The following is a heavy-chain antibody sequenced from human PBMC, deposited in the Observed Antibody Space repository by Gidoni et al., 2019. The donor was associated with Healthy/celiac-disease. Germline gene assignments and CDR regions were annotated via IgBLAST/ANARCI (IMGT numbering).Heavy chain of an antibody. V-gene: IGHV3-9*01. CDR3: AKDKYSSSTYGMDV. CDR1: GFTFDEYA. D-gene: IGHD6-6*01. CDR2: ISWNSGSI. J-gene: IGHJ6*02. Sequence: EVQLVESGGGLVQPGSSLRLSCAASGFTFDEYAMHGVRQAPGKGLEWVSGISWNSGSIGYADSVKGRFTISRDNAKNSLYLQMNSLRAEDTALYYCAKDKYSSSTYGMDVWGQGTTVTVSS.